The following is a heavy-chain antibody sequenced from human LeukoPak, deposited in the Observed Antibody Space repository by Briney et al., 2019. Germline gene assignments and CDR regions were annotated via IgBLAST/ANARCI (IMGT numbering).Heavy chain of an antibody. CDR1: GYTFTGYY. V-gene: IGHV1-2*02. J-gene: IGHJ5*02. CDR3: AGLAAAGHNWFDP. CDR2: INPNSGGT. D-gene: IGHD6-13*01. Sequence: ASVKVSCKASGYTFTGYYMHWVRQAPGQGLERMGWINPNSGGTNCAQKFQGRVTMTRDTSISTAYMELSRLRSDDTAVYYCAGLAAAGHNWFDPWGQGTLVTVSS.